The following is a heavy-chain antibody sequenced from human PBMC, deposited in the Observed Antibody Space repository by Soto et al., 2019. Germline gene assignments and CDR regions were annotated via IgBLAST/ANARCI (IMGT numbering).Heavy chain of an antibody. CDR2: IRYDGTNK. Sequence: QVQLVESGGGVVQPGRSLRLSCAASGFTFSSYGMHWVRQAPGKGLEWVAVIRYDGTNKYYAESVKGRFTISRDNSKNTLYLQMSSLILDDTAVYYCARGIIAGPGRDYFDYWGQGTLVTVSS. D-gene: IGHD6-13*01. CDR1: GFTFSSYG. V-gene: IGHV3-33*01. J-gene: IGHJ4*02. CDR3: ARGIIAGPGRDYFDY.